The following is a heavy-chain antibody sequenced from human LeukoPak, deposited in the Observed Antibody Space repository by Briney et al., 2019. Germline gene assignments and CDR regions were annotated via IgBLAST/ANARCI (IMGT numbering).Heavy chain of an antibody. CDR3: ARRSRSSWFLDH. V-gene: IGHV4-34*01. D-gene: IGHD6-13*01. CDR1: GGSFSGYY. Sequence: PSETLSLTCAVYGGSFSGYYWSWIRQPPGKGLEWIGSIYYSDSTYYNPSLKSRVTISVDTSKNQFSLKLSSVTAADTAVYYCARRSRSSWFLDHWGQGTLVTVSS. CDR2: IYYSDST. J-gene: IGHJ4*02.